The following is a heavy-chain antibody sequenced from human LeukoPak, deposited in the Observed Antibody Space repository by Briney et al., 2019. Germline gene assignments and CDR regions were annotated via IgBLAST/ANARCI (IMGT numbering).Heavy chain of an antibody. Sequence: PSETLSLPCAVYGGSFSGYYGSWIRQPPGKGLELSGEINQSGSTNYNPSLKSRVTKSVDTSKNQYSLKLSSVTAANAAVYYCASRWYTRKDFDYWGQGTLVTVSS. V-gene: IGHV4-34*01. D-gene: IGHD6-13*01. CDR3: ASRWYTRKDFDY. CDR2: INQSGST. CDR1: GGSFSGYY. J-gene: IGHJ4*02.